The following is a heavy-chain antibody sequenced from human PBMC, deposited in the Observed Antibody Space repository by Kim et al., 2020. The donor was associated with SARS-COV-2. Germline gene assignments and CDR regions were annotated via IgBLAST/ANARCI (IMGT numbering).Heavy chain of an antibody. D-gene: IGHD1-26*01. Sequence: SETLSLTCTVSGGSISSYYWSWIRQPAGKGLEWIGRIYTSGSTNYNPSLKSRVTMSVDTSKNQFSLKLSSVTAADTAVYYCARVAPGVGATKDYFDYWGQGTLVTVSS. CDR3: ARVAPGVGATKDYFDY. V-gene: IGHV4-4*07. CDR2: IYTSGST. J-gene: IGHJ4*02. CDR1: GGSISSYY.